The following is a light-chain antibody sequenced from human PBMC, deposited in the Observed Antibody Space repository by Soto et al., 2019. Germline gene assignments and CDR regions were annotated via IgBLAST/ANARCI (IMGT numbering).Light chain of an antibody. CDR2: LNSDGSH. Sequence: QLVLTQSPSASASLGASVTLTCTLSSGHSTYAIAWHQQQPEKGPRYLMKLNSDGSHSKGDGIPDRFSGSSSGAERYLTISSRQSEDEADCYCQTWGTGLWVFGGGTKLTVL. J-gene: IGLJ3*02. V-gene: IGLV4-69*01. CDR1: SGHSTYA. CDR3: QTWGTGLWV.